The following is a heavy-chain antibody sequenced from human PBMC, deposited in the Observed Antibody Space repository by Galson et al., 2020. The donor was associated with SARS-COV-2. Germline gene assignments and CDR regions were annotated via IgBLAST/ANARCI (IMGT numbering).Heavy chain of an antibody. D-gene: IGHD5-18*01. Sequence: GSLRLSCVAFGFIFSDYNMNWVRQAPGQGLEWVSSIGGSSGSIYYADSVTGRFTTSKNSAENSLFLQMNSLRVEDTAVYYCARGGDSTMVSDFFDYWGQGTLVTVPS. CDR2: IGGSSGSI. J-gene: IGHJ4*02. V-gene: IGHV3-21*06. CDR3: ARGGDSTMVSDFFDY. CDR1: GFIFSDYN.